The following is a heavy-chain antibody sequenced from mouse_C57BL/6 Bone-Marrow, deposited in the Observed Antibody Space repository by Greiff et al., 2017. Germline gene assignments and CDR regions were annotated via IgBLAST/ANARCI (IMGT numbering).Heavy chain of an antibody. CDR2: ISYDGSN. D-gene: IGHD2-4*01. J-gene: IGHJ3*01. CDR3: ARERIYYDYDWFAY. V-gene: IGHV3-6*01. Sequence: EVQLVESGPGLVKPSQSLSLTCSVTGYSITSGYYWNWIRQFPGNKLEWMGYISYDGSNNYNPSLKNRISITRDTSKKQIFLKLNSVTTEDTAPYYVARERIYYDYDWFAYWGQGTLVTVSA. CDR1: GYSITSGYY.